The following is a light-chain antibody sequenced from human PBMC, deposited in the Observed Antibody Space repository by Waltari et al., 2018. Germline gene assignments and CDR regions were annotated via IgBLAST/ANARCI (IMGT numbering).Light chain of an antibody. J-gene: IGKJ1*01. Sequence: DIVMTQSPLSLPXTPXEXASISXXXSQSLLHSNGYNYLDWYLQKPGQSPQLLIYLXSNRASGVPDRXSGSGSGTDFTLKISRVXXXDVGVYYCMQALQTPRTFGXGTKVXIK. V-gene: IGKV2-28*01. CDR2: LXS. CDR1: QSLLHSNGYNY. CDR3: MQALQTPRT.